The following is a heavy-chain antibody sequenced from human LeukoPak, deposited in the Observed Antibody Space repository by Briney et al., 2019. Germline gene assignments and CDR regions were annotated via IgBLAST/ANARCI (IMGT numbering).Heavy chain of an antibody. CDR1: GFSFSSTW. V-gene: IGHV3-74*01. CDR3: ARKSVGGSGTFFDY. D-gene: IGHD3-10*01. Sequence: PGGSLRLSCGAPGFSFSSTWMHWVRQVPGKGLEWISRINSDGSSTIYADSVKGRFTISRDNTKNTLYLQMGSLRAEDTAVYYCARKSVGGSGTFFDYWGQGTLVTVSS. CDR2: INSDGSST. J-gene: IGHJ4*02.